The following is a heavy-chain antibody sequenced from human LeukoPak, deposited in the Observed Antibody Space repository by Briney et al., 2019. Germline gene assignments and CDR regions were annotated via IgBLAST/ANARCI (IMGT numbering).Heavy chain of an antibody. J-gene: IGHJ6*02. Sequence: GSSVKVSCKASGGTFSSYAISWVRQAPGQRLEWMGWINAGNGNTKYSQKFQGRVTITRDTSASTAYMELSSLRSEDTAVYYCARAHDRAYYYGMDVWGQGTTVTVSS. D-gene: IGHD3-22*01. CDR1: GGTFSSYA. CDR3: ARAHDRAYYYGMDV. CDR2: INAGNGNT. V-gene: IGHV1-3*01.